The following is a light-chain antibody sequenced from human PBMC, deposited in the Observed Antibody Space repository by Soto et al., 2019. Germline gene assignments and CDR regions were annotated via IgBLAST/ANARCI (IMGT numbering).Light chain of an antibody. CDR3: EQYDNFPPYT. CDR2: DAS. CDR1: RDISVY. Sequence: DIQMTQSPTSLSVSAGDTVTITCQASRDISVYLNWYQHKPGHPPKLIVYDASNLQTGVPSKFSGSGSGTHFTFTITNLQPEDIATYYCEQYDNFPPYTFGQGTNLDIK. J-gene: IGKJ2*01. V-gene: IGKV1-33*01.